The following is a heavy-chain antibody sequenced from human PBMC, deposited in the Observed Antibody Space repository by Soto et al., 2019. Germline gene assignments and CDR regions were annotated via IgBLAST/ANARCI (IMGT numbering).Heavy chain of an antibody. D-gene: IGHD6-6*01. CDR2: IKSDGSST. CDR1: GFTFSSHW. J-gene: IGHJ4*02. CDR3: ARDRPEKLNPTDNPMFDY. Sequence: EVQLVESGGGLVQPGGSLRLSCAASGFTFSSHWMHWVRQVPGKGLVWVSRIKSDGSSTAYADSVKGRFTISRDNAKNTLYLQMISPRVEDSAVYYCARDRPEKLNPTDNPMFDYWGQGTLVTVSS. V-gene: IGHV3-74*01.